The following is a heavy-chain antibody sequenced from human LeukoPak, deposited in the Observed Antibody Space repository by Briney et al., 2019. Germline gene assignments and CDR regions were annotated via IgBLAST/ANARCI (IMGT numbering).Heavy chain of an antibody. J-gene: IGHJ4*02. CDR2: IYPRDSTT. CDR1: GYTFTHDW. V-gene: IGHV5-51*01. Sequence: GESLKISCKSSGYTFTHDWIGWVRQMPGKGLEWMGIIYPRDSTTRYSPAFEGQVTISVDKPITTAYLQWSSLKASDTAMYYCARRAIIQGTSALDFWGQGTLVTVSS. D-gene: IGHD3-3*01. CDR3: ARRAIIQGTSALDF.